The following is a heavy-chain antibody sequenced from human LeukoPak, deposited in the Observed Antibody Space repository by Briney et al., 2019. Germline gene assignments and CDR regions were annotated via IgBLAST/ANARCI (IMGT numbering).Heavy chain of an antibody. CDR1: GYIFTSYG. Sequence: ASVKVSCKASGYIFTSYGINWVRQAPGQGLEWMGWISAYNGNTNYAQKLQGRVTMTTDTSTSTAYMELRSLRSDDTAVYYCARVKKQWLVGNWFDPWGQGTLVTVSS. CDR2: ISAYNGNT. CDR3: ARVKKQWLVGNWFDP. J-gene: IGHJ5*02. V-gene: IGHV1-18*01. D-gene: IGHD6-19*01.